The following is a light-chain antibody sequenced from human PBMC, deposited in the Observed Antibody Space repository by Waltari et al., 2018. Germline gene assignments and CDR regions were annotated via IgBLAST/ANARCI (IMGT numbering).Light chain of an antibody. CDR3: QQYSSVST. CDR1: QSVGTW. J-gene: IGKJ2*01. Sequence: DIQMTQSPSTLSASVGDRVTISCRASQSVGTWLAWYQQKPGKAPKLLIYMASSLDSGVTSRFSGNGSGTDFTLTMSSLQPADVATYTCQQYSSVSTFGQGTKV. CDR2: MAS. V-gene: IGKV1-5*03.